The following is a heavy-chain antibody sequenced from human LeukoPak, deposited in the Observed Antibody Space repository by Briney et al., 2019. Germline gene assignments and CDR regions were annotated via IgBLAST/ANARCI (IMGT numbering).Heavy chain of an antibody. J-gene: IGHJ4*02. CDR1: GGSINSGSYY. Sequence: SETLSLTCTVSGGSINSGSYYWSWIRQPAGKGLEWIGRIYTSGSTNYNPSLKSRVTISVDTSKNQFSLKLSPVTAADTAVYYCAREVEGDPPRYLGQGTLVTVPS. CDR3: AREVEGDPPRY. CDR2: IYTSGST. D-gene: IGHD2-15*01. V-gene: IGHV4-61*02.